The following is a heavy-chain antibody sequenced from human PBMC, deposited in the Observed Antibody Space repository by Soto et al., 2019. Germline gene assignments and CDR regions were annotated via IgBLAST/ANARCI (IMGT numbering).Heavy chain of an antibody. J-gene: IGHJ4*02. Sequence: PGGSLRVSCAASGFILSPYWMHWVRQVPGRGLEWVARLSSDGFGAAYADSVKGRFFISRDIARNTLSLQMNSLRADDTAVYYCARDLGGPDYWGRGTSVTVSS. CDR2: LSSDGFGA. D-gene: IGHD3-16*01. CDR3: ARDLGGPDY. CDR1: GFILSPYW. V-gene: IGHV3-74*03.